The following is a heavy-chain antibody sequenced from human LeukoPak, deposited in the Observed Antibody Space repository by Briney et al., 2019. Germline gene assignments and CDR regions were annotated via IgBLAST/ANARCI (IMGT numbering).Heavy chain of an antibody. V-gene: IGHV4-34*01. D-gene: IGHD6-13*01. CDR3: ARAGGIAAAVDFDY. CDR2: INHSGST. Sequence: SETLSLTCAVYGGSFSGYYWSWIRQPPGKGLEWIGEINHSGSTNYNPSLKSRVTISVDTSKSQFSLKLSSVTAADTAVYYCARAGGIAAAVDFDYWGQGTLVTVSS. CDR1: GGSFSGYY. J-gene: IGHJ4*02.